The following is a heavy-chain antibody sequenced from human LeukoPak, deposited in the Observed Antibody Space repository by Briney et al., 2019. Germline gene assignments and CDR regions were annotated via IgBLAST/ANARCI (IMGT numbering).Heavy chain of an antibody. CDR2: INAGNGNT. Sequence: ASVKVSCKASGYTFTSYGISWVRQAPGQRLEWMGWINAGNGNTKYSQKFQGRVTITRDTSASTAYMELSSLRSEDTAVYYCASMVYYGSGSHGYWGQGTLVTVSS. V-gene: IGHV1-3*01. D-gene: IGHD3-10*01. J-gene: IGHJ4*02. CDR3: ASMVYYGSGSHGY. CDR1: GYTFTSYG.